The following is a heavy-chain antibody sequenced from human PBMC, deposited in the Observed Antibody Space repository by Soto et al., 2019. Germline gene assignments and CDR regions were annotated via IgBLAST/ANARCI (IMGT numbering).Heavy chain of an antibody. Sequence: QVQLVESGGGVVQPGRSLRLSCAASGFMFSNHGMHWVRQAPGKGLEWVAVIWSDGNNRYYADSVKGRFTISRDNSKNTGYLQMNRLRAEDKAVYYCVRGENWNDEASDYLGQGTLVTVSS. V-gene: IGHV3-33*01. J-gene: IGHJ4*02. D-gene: IGHD1-1*01. CDR2: IWSDGNNR. CDR3: VRGENWNDEASDY. CDR1: GFMFSNHG.